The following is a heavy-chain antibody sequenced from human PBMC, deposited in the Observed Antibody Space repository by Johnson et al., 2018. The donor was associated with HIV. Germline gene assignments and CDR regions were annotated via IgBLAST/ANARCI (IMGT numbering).Heavy chain of an antibody. J-gene: IGHJ3*02. V-gene: IGHV3-NL1*01. CDR3: ASDHSSSWTPGDAVDI. Sequence: QVQLVESGGGLVKPGGSLRLSCAASGFTFSYYGTHWVRQAPGKGLECVSVIYSGGSTYYADSVKGRFTISRDNSKNTLYLQMNSLRAEDTAVYYCASDHSSSWTPGDAVDIWGQGTMVTVSS. CDR1: GFTFSYYG. D-gene: IGHD6-13*01. CDR2: IYSGGST.